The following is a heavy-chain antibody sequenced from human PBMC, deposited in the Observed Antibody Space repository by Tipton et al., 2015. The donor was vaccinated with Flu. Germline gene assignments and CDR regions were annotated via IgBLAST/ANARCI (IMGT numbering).Heavy chain of an antibody. CDR2: IRYDGSNK. Sequence: SLRLSCAASGFTFSSYGMHWVRQAPGKGLEWVAFIRYDGSNKYYADSVKGRFTISRDNSKNTLYLQMNSLRAEDTAVYYCAKSSHYYDSSGSAFDIRGQGTMVTVSS. J-gene: IGHJ3*02. CDR1: GFTFSSYG. CDR3: AKSSHYYDSSGSAFDI. D-gene: IGHD3-22*01. V-gene: IGHV3-30*02.